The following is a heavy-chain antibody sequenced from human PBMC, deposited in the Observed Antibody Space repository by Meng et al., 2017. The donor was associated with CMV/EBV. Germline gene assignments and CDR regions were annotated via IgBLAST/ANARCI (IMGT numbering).Heavy chain of an antibody. D-gene: IGHD2-15*01. CDR1: GGSFSGYY. J-gene: IGHJ4*02. V-gene: IGHV4-59*01. CDR3: ARDESGYCSGGSCFGY. CDR2: IYYSGST. Sequence: SETLSLTCAVYGGSFSGYYWSWIRQPPGKGLEWIGYIYYSGSTNYNPSLKSRVTISVDTSKNQFPLKLSSVTAADTAVYYCARDESGYCSGGSCFGYWGQGTLVTVSS.